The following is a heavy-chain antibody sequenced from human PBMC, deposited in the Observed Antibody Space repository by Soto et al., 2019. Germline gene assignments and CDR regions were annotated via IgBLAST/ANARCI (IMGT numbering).Heavy chain of an antibody. Sequence: HVQLVESGGGVVQPGNSLRLSCAASGFTFSIYGMHWVRQAPGKGLEWVAVTASDGTNKYYGDSVRGRFTISRDNSRATLYLQMNSLRPDDTAVYYCARKNPGTVLELPDYWGQGTLGTVSS. J-gene: IGHJ4*02. CDR3: ARKNPGTVLELPDY. D-gene: IGHD4-17*01. V-gene: IGHV3-30*03. CDR1: GFTFSIYG. CDR2: TASDGTNK.